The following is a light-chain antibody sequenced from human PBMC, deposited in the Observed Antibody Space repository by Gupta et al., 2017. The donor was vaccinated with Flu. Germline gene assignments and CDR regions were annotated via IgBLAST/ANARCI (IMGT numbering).Light chain of an antibody. J-gene: IGKJ4*01. CDR2: GAS. CDR1: QNVTNN. CDR3: QQYNDWPLT. V-gene: IGKV3-15*01. Sequence: GERATLSCRASQNVTNNLAWYQQKPGQAPKLLIHGASPRATGFPARFSGSGYGTEFSLTISSLQSEDFAVYYCQQYNDWPLTFGGGTKVEIK.